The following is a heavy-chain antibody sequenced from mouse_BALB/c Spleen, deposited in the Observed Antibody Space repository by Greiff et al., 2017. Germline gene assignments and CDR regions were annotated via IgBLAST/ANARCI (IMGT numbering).Heavy chain of an antibody. CDR1: GFTFSSYA. CDR2: ISSGGSYT. CDR3: ARHEWRDRYDGYYYAMDY. D-gene: IGHD2-14*01. V-gene: IGHV5-9-3*01. Sequence: EVQGVESGGGLVKPGGSLKLSCAASGFTFSSYAMSWVRQTPEKRLEWVATISSGGSYTYYPDSVKGRFTISRDNAKHTLYLQMSSLRSEDTAMYYCARHEWRDRYDGYYYAMDYWGQGTSVTVSS. J-gene: IGHJ4*01.